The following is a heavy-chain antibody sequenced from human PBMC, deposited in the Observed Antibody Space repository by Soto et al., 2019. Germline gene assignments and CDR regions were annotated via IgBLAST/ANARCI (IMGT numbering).Heavy chain of an antibody. CDR3: ARGRNWFDP. J-gene: IGHJ5*02. V-gene: IGHV4-39*01. Sequence: SETLSLTFTVSGGSVSSGTYHWGWIRHPPGTGLECIGSIYYSGSTYYNPSLKSRVTISVDTSKNQFSLKLSSVTAADTAVYYCARGRNWFDPWGQGTMLPVSS. CDR2: IYYSGST. CDR1: GGSVSSGTYH.